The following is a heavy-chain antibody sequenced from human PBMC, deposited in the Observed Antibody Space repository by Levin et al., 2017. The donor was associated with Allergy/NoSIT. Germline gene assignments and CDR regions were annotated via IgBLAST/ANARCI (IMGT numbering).Heavy chain of an antibody. CDR1: GFPITDYT. CDR3: ARDSLYNDFWSGHFDY. J-gene: IGHJ4*02. CDR2: ITWDGRST. D-gene: IGHD3-3*01. Sequence: GSLRLSCAVSGFPITDYTMHWVRQRPGKGLEWVSLITWDGRSTYYEDSVKGRFTTSRDPRKDFLYLQMNSLRTEDTALYYCARDSLYNDFWSGHFDYWGQGSLVTVSS. V-gene: IGHV3-43*01.